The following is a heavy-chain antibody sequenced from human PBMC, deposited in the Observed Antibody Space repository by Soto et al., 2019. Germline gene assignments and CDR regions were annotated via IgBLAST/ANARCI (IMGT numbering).Heavy chain of an antibody. CDR1: GYTFTSYA. CDR2: INAGNGNT. V-gene: IGHV1-3*01. Sequence: QVQLVQSGAEVKKPGASVKVSCKASGYTFTSYAMHWVRQAPGHRLEWMGWINAGNGNTKYSQKFQGRVTITRDTSASTAYMELSSRRSEDTAVYYCARAQTPTYYDILTGYYTFDYWGQGTLVTVSS. J-gene: IGHJ4*02. CDR3: ARAQTPTYYDILTGYYTFDY. D-gene: IGHD3-9*01.